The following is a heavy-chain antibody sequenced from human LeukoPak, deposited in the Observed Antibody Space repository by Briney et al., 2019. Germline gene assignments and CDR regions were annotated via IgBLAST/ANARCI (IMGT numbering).Heavy chain of an antibody. V-gene: IGHV1-2*02. Sequence: ASVKVSCKASGYTFTGYYMHWVRQAPGQGLEWMGWINPNSGGTNYAQKFQGRVTMTRDTSISTAYMELSRLRSDDTAVYYCARDYGGHCSGGSCYSMPLDYWGQGTLVTVSS. CDR1: GYTFTGYY. CDR3: ARDYGGHCSGGSCYSMPLDY. CDR2: INPNSGGT. D-gene: IGHD2-15*01. J-gene: IGHJ4*02.